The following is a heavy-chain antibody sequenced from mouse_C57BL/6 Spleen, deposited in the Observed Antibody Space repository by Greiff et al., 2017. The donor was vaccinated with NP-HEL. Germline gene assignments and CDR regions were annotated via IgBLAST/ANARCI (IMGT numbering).Heavy chain of an antibody. CDR3: ARSSYYGSSPYFDY. CDR1: GYTFTSYW. D-gene: IGHD1-1*01. V-gene: IGHV1-69*01. Sequence: VQLQQSGAELVMPGASVKLSCKASGYTFTSYWMHWVKQRPGQGLEWIGEIDPSDSYTNYNQKFKGKSTLTVDKSSSTAYMQLSSLTSEDSAVYYCARSSYYGSSPYFDYWGQGTTLTVSS. J-gene: IGHJ2*01. CDR2: IDPSDSYT.